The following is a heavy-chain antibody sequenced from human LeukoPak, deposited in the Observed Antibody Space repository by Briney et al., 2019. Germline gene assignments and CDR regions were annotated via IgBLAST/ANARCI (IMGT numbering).Heavy chain of an antibody. Sequence: SETLSLTCTVSGDSISSFYWSWIRQPAGKGLEWIGRIYSSGSTNYNPSLESRVTMSVDTSKNQLSLKLSSVTAADTAVYYCARDVVAAAGTWDYWGQGTLSPSPQ. CDR2: IYSSGST. CDR3: ARDVVAAAGTWDY. V-gene: IGHV4-4*07. D-gene: IGHD6-13*01. CDR1: GDSISSFY. J-gene: IGHJ4*02.